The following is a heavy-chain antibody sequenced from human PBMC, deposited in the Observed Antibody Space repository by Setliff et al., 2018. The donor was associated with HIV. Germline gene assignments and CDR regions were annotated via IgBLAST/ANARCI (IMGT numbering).Heavy chain of an antibody. Sequence: GESLKISCKASGFTFTDYWIGWVRQMPGRGLEWMGIIYPADSDTRYSPSFQGQVTISADKSISTAFLQWNSLRASDTAMYDCARLPGTWLPTLWERAPYYFDYWGPGTLVTVSS. CDR2: IYPADSDT. J-gene: IGHJ4*02. D-gene: IGHD5-12*01. CDR3: ARLPGTWLPTLWERAPYYFDY. CDR1: GFTFTDYW. V-gene: IGHV5-51*01.